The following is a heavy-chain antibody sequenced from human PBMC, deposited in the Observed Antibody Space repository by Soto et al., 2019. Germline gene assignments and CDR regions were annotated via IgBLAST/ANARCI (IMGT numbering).Heavy chain of an antibody. D-gene: IGHD4-17*01. J-gene: IGHJ4*02. CDR1: GGTFSSYA. V-gene: IGHV1-69*13. CDR3: AKLSCFDYGDLSDY. CDR2: IIPIFGTA. Sequence: GASVKVSCKASGGTFSSYAISWVRQAPGQGLEWMGGIIPIFGTANYAQKFQGRVTITADESTSTAYMELSSLRSEDTAVYYCAKLSCFDYGDLSDYWGQGTLVTVSS.